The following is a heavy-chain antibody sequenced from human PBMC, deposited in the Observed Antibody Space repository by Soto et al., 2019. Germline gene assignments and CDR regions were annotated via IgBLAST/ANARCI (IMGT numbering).Heavy chain of an antibody. CDR1: VYIFTCYF. CDR2: IYPGDSDT. Sequence: ASVXVSCKASVYIFTCYFIHWVRQAPGQGLEWMGIIYPGDSDTRYSPSFQGQVTISADKSISTAYLQWSSLKASDTAMYYCERKNIVVVPADRGENWLDTWGQGTLVTVSS. V-gene: IGHV5-51*01. D-gene: IGHD2-2*01. CDR3: ERKNIVVVPADRGENWLDT. J-gene: IGHJ5*02.